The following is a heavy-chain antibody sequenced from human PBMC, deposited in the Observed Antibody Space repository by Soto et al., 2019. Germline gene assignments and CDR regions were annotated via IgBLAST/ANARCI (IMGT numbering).Heavy chain of an antibody. CDR3: ARDFGGYSWWYFDY. Sequence: EVQLVESGGDLVQPGGSLRLSCAASGFTFSSYWMSWVRQAPGKGLEWVANIKQDGSEKYYVDSVKGRFTISRDNAKNSLYLQMNSLRAEDTAVYYCARDFGGYSWWYFDYWGQGTLVTVSS. CDR1: GFTFSSYW. D-gene: IGHD3-16*01. J-gene: IGHJ4*02. CDR2: IKQDGSEK. V-gene: IGHV3-7*01.